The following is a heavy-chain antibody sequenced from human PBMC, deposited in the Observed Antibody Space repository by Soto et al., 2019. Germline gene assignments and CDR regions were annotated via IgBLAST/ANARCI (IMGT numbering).Heavy chain of an antibody. Sequence: ASVKVSCKASGGTFSSYAISWVRQAPGQGLEWMGGIIPIFGTANYAQKFQGRVTITADESTSTAYMELSSLRSEDTAVYYCARAGLLRVYSYGPRFPGWHYYYYYGMDVWGQGTTVTVSS. CDR1: GGTFSSYA. J-gene: IGHJ6*02. CDR2: IIPIFGTA. D-gene: IGHD5-18*01. CDR3: ARAGLLRVYSYGPRFPGWHYYYYYGMDV. V-gene: IGHV1-69*13.